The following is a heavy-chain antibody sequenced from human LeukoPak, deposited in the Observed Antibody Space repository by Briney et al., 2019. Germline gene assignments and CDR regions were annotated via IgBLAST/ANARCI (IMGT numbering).Heavy chain of an antibody. V-gene: IGHV2-70*11. J-gene: IGHJ4*02. CDR3: ARTRDYGDSNFFDY. D-gene: IGHD4-17*01. CDR2: IDWDEGK. Sequence: SGAPLAKPTRTLTLTCSFSGFSLRTSGMYVSWIRQPPEKALKRLARIDWDEGKYYSTSLKTRLTISKDTSKNQVVLTMTNMDPVDTATYYCARTRDYGDSNFFDYWGQGTLVTVSS. CDR1: GFSLRTSGMY.